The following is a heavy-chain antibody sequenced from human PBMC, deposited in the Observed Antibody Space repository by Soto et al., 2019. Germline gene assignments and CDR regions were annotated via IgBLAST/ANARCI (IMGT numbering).Heavy chain of an antibody. CDR2: INAGNGNT. Sequence: GASVKVSCKASGYTFTSYAMHWVRQAPGQRLEWMGWINAGNGNTKYSQKFHGRVTITRDSSASTAYMELSSLRSEDTAVYYCARDRNTTTDFWSGYYTYYYMDVWGKGTTVTVSS. J-gene: IGHJ6*03. CDR1: GYTFTSYA. D-gene: IGHD3-3*01. V-gene: IGHV1-3*01. CDR3: ARDRNTTTDFWSGYYTYYYMDV.